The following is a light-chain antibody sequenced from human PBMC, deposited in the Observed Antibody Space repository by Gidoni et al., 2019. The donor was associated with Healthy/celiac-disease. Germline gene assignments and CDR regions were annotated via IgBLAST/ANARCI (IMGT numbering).Light chain of an antibody. CDR2: NGN. V-gene: IGLV2-18*02. J-gene: IGLJ1*01. CDR1: SSDVGSYDY. CDR3: CSYTTSATSV. Sequence: QSAMVQPPSVSGSPGQSVTISCTGTSSDVGSYDYVSCFQQPPGTVPKPMTYNGNPRPSGVPGRFSGSTSCNSASMPISGLQAEDGAGCSYTTSATSVFGSWTKVIVL.